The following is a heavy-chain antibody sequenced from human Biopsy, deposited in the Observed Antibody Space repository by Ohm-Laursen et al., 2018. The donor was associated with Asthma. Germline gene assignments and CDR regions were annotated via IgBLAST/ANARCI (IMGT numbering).Heavy chain of an antibody. CDR3: VRDQAHRDNWFDP. CDR2: IATSSGNP. Sequence: GASVKVSCKVSGYTFTSYAINWLRQAPGQGLEWMGWIATSSGNPTYAQGFTPGRFVFSLDTSVTTAYLQITNLEPEDTAVYYCVRDQAHRDNWFDPWGQGTPVTVSS. V-gene: IGHV7-4-1*02. CDR1: GYTFTSYA. J-gene: IGHJ5*02. D-gene: IGHD1-14*01.